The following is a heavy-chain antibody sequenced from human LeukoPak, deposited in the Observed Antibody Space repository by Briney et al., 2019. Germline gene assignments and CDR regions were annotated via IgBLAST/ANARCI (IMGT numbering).Heavy chain of an antibody. Sequence: GGSLRLSCAASGFTFSSYGMHWVRQAPGKGLEWVAVISYDGSNKYYADSVKGRFTISRDNSENTLYLQMNSLRAEDTAVYYCAKDREQWLVHYFQDYWGQGTLVTVSS. CDR3: AKDREQWLVHYFQDY. D-gene: IGHD6-19*01. V-gene: IGHV3-30*18. CDR1: GFTFSSYG. J-gene: IGHJ4*02. CDR2: ISYDGSNK.